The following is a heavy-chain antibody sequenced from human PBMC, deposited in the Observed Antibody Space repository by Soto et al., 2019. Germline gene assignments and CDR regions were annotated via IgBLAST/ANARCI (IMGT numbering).Heavy chain of an antibody. CDR2: IYHSGST. V-gene: IGHV4-4*02. CDR1: SGSISSSNW. J-gene: IGHJ6*02. D-gene: IGHD3-16*01. CDR3: ARDWGGEDGMDV. Sequence: SETLSLTCAVSSGSISSSNWWSWVRQPPGKGLEWIGEIYHSGSTNYNPSLKSRVTISVDTSKNQFSLKLSSVTAADTAVYYCARDWGGEDGMDVWGQGTTVTVSS.